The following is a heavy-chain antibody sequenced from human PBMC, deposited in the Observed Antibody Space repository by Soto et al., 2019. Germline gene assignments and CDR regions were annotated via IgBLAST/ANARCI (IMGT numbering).Heavy chain of an antibody. J-gene: IGHJ4*02. CDR1: GGSISSYY. V-gene: IGHV4-59*08. D-gene: IGHD4-17*01. Sequence: QVQLQESGPGLVKPSETLSLTCTVSGGSISSYYWSWIRQPPGKGLEWIGYIYYSGSTNYNPSLXGXAXIXXDTSKTQFSLKLSSVTAADTAVYYCARRYGDYFDYWGQGTLVTVSS. CDR2: IYYSGST. CDR3: ARRYGDYFDY.